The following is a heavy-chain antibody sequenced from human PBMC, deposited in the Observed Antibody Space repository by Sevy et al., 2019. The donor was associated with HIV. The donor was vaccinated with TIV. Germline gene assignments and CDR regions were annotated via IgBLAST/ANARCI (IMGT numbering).Heavy chain of an antibody. CDR1: GYTFTDYY. CDR2: INPKSGVT. CDR3: ARGRVMFDS. V-gene: IGHV1-2*02. J-gene: IGHJ4*02. Sequence: ASVKVSCKASGYTFTDYYLHWLRQAPGQGLEWVGYINPKSGVTNYSRKFRGRVTVTADTSLGTVYMEVRSLRSDDTALYYCARGRVMFDSWGQGTLVTVSS.